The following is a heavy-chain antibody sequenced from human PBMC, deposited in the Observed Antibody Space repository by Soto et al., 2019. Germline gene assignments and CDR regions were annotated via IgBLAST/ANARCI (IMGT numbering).Heavy chain of an antibody. J-gene: IGHJ4*02. V-gene: IGHV4-59*01. CDR3: ARTTQGYYFDY. CDR1: GGSISSYY. Sequence: PSETLSLTCTVSGGSISSYYWSWIRQPPGKGLEWIGYIYYSGSTNYNPSLKSRVTTSVDTSKNQFSLKLSSVTAADTAVYYCARTTQGYYFDYWGQGTLVTVSS. CDR2: IYYSGST. D-gene: IGHD4-17*01.